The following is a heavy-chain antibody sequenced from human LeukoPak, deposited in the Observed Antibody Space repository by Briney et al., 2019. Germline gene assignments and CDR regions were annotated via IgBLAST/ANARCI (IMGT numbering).Heavy chain of an antibody. V-gene: IGHV3-66*01. CDR2: IYSGGST. CDR1: EFSVGSNY. CDR3: AKGPWLAYPYYFDY. D-gene: IGHD6-19*01. Sequence: PGGSLRLSCAASEFSVGSNYMTWVRQAPGKGLEWVSLIYSGGSTYYADSVKGRFTISRDNSKNTLYLQMNSLRAEDTAVYYCAKGPWLAYPYYFDYWGQGTLVTVSS. J-gene: IGHJ4*02.